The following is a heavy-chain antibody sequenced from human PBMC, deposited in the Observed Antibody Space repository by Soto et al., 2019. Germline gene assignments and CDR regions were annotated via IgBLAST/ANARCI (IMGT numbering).Heavy chain of an antibody. CDR3: ARATYGSYWDWFDP. CDR2: IYTSGST. J-gene: IGHJ5*02. CDR1: GGSISSYY. Sequence: LSLTCTVSGGSISSYYWSWIRQPAGKGLEWIGRIYTSGSTNYNPSLKSRVTMPVDTSKNQFSLKLSSVTAADTAVYYCARATYGSYWDWFDPWGQGTLVTVSS. D-gene: IGHD1-26*01. V-gene: IGHV4-4*07.